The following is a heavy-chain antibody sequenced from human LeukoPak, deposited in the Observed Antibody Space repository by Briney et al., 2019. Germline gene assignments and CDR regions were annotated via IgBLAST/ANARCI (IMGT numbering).Heavy chain of an antibody. CDR2: IYYSGST. J-gene: IGHJ4*02. Sequence: SETLSLTCTVSGGSISSYCWSWIRQPPGKGLEWIGYIYYSGSTNYNPSLKSRVTISVDTSKNQFSLKLSSVTAADTAVYYCAGSRFLEWLLPDYFDYWGQGTLVTVSS. CDR3: AGSRFLEWLLPDYFDY. V-gene: IGHV4-59*08. D-gene: IGHD3-3*01. CDR1: GGSISSYC.